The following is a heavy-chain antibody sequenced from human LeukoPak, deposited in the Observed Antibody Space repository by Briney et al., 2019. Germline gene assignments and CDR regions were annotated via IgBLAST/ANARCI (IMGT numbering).Heavy chain of an antibody. Sequence: SETLSLTCTVSDGSISSYYWSWIRQPPGKGLEWIGYIHYSGSTNYNPSLKSRVTISVDTSKNQFSLKLSSVTAADTAVYYCARQAYCSSSSCYPFDYWGQGTLVTVSP. D-gene: IGHD2-2*01. J-gene: IGHJ4*02. CDR1: DGSISSYY. CDR3: ARQAYCSSSSCYPFDY. CDR2: IHYSGST. V-gene: IGHV4-59*08.